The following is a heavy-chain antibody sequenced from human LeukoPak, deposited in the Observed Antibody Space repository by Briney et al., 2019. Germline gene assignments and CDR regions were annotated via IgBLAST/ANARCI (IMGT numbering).Heavy chain of an antibody. D-gene: IGHD2-15*01. CDR2: ISYDGSNK. CDR3: AKDRGYCSGGSCYYFDY. J-gene: IGHJ4*02. Sequence: GRSLRLSCAASGFTFSSYGMHWVRQAPGKGLEWVAVISYDGSNKYYADSVKGRFTISRDNSKNTLYLQMNSLRAEDTAVYYCAKDRGYCSGGSCYYFDYWGQGTLVTVSS. V-gene: IGHV3-30*18. CDR1: GFTFSSYG.